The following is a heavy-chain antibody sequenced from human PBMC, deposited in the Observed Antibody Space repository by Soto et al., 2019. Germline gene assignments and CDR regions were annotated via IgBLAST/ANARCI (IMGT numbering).Heavy chain of an antibody. V-gene: IGHV4-39*01. Sequence: SETLSLTCTVSGGSIRDYYWGWIRQPPGKGLEWIGSIYYSGSTYYNPSLKSRVTVSVDTSKNQFSLKLSSVTAADTAVYYCARHPSDFWFDPWGQGTLVTVSS. D-gene: IGHD2-21*02. CDR1: GGSIRDYY. J-gene: IGHJ5*02. CDR3: ARHPSDFWFDP. CDR2: IYYSGST.